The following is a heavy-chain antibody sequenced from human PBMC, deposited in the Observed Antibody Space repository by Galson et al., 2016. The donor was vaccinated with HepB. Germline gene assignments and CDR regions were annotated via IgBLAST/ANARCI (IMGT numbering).Heavy chain of an antibody. CDR3: AKGDVSGWAGGAFHV. Sequence: SLRLSCAASGFIFDDYGMQWVRQVAGKGLEWVSGISWNSGNIGYADSVKGRFTVSRDNAKKSLYLQMNSLRTEDTALYYCAKGDVSGWAGGAFHVWGQGTMVTVSP. V-gene: IGHV3-9*01. CDR1: GFIFDDYG. D-gene: IGHD6-19*01. J-gene: IGHJ3*01. CDR2: ISWNSGNI.